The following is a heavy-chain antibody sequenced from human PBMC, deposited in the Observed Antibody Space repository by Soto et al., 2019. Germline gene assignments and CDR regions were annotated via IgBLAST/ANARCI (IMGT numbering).Heavy chain of an antibody. D-gene: IGHD3-9*01. J-gene: IGHJ6*02. Sequence: QVQLVQSGAEVKKPGASVKVSCKASGYTFTGYYMHWVRQAPGQGLEWMGWINPNRGGTNYAQKFQGRVTMTRDTSISTAYMELSRLRSDDTAVYYCASAVNYDILTGYFNYYYYGMDVWGQGTTVTVSS. CDR2: INPNRGGT. V-gene: IGHV1-2*02. CDR1: GYTFTGYY. CDR3: ASAVNYDILTGYFNYYYYGMDV.